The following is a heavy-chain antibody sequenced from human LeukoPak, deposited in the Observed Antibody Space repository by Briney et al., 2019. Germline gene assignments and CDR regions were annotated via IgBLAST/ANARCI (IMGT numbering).Heavy chain of an antibody. D-gene: IGHD6-13*01. CDR2: INPSGGST. CDR1: GYTFTRFH. J-gene: IGHJ3*02. V-gene: IGHV1-46*01. CDR3: ARYSSPPNAFDI. Sequence: ASVKVSCKASGYTFTRFHIHWVRQAPGQGLEWMGIINPSGGSTTYAQKFQGRVTMTRDTSTSTVYMDLSSLRSEDTAVYYCARYSSPPNAFDIWGQGTMVTVSS.